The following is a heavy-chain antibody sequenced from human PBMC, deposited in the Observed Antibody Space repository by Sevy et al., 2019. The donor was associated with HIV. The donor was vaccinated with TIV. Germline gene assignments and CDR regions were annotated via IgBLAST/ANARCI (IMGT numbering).Heavy chain of an antibody. CDR2: ISGSGGST. D-gene: IGHD3-22*01. Sequence: GGSLRLSCAASGFTFSSYAMSWVRQAPGKGLEWVSAISGSGGSTYYADSVKGRFTISRDNSKKTLYLQMNSLRAEDTAVYYCAKDWDYYDSSGYYSLFDYWGQGTLVTVSS. V-gene: IGHV3-23*01. J-gene: IGHJ4*02. CDR3: AKDWDYYDSSGYYSLFDY. CDR1: GFTFSSYA.